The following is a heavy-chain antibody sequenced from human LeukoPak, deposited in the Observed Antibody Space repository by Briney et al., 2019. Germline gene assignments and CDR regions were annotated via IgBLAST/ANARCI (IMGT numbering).Heavy chain of an antibody. V-gene: IGHV1-2*02. Sequence: ASVNVSCKASGYTFTGYYMHWVRQAPGQGLEWMGWINPNSGGTNYAQKFQGRVTMTRDTSISTAYMELSRLRSDDTAVYYCARGPTYYDYVWGSYRLDYWGQGTLVTVSS. CDR1: GYTFTGYY. CDR2: INPNSGGT. J-gene: IGHJ4*02. D-gene: IGHD3-16*02. CDR3: ARGPTYYDYVWGSYRLDY.